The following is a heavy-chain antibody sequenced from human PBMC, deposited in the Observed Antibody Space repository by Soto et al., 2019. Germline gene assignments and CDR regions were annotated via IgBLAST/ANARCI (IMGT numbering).Heavy chain of an antibody. D-gene: IGHD2-15*01. Sequence: PSETLSLTCTVSGGSVNSYYWSWIRQPPGKGLEWIGYIFYSGSTKSNPSLKSRVTMSVDMSKNQFSLRLTSVTAADTAVYYCGKVLVGATGHTDSDSWGPGTLVTVSS. CDR1: GGSVNSYY. V-gene: IGHV4-59*02. J-gene: IGHJ4*02. CDR2: IFYSGST. CDR3: GKVLVGATGHTDSDS.